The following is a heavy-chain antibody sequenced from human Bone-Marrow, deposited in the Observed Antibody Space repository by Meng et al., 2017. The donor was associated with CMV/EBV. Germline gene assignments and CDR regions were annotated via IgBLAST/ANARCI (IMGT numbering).Heavy chain of an antibody. V-gene: IGHV3-33*06. D-gene: IGHD3-3*01. CDR3: AKDRVDDFWSGYYRGMDV. CDR1: GFTFSSYG. CDR2: IWYDGSNK. Sequence: GESLKISCAASGFTFSSYGMHWVRQAPGKGLEWVAVIWYDGSNKYYADSVKGRFTISRDNSKNTLYLQMNSLRAEDTAVYYCAKDRVDDFWSGYYRGMDVWGQGTTVTVSS. J-gene: IGHJ6*02.